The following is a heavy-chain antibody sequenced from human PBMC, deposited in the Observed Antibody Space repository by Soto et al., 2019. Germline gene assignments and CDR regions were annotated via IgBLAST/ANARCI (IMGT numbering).Heavy chain of an antibody. Sequence: GESLKISCVASGFSFNKNSMTWVRQVPGKGLEWVAGISGSGFALFYADSVKGRFNISRDNLKNTLYLQMNSLRVEDTAVYFCARDQDTVYGVVIRGRGMDLWGQGTAVTVS. J-gene: IGHJ6*02. CDR2: ISGSGFAL. V-gene: IGHV3-23*01. CDR3: ARDQDTVYGVVIRGRGMDL. D-gene: IGHD3-3*01. CDR1: GFSFNKNS.